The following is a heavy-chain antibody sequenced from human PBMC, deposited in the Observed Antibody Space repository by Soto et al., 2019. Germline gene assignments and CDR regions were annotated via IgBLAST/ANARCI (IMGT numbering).Heavy chain of an antibody. CDR1: GFTFSSYA. D-gene: IGHD4-17*01. CDR3: AKGSTVVTHYYYYGMDV. J-gene: IGHJ6*02. V-gene: IGHV3-23*01. Sequence: EVQLLESGGGLVQPGGSLRLSCAASGFTFSSYAMSWVRQAPGKGLEWVSAISGSGGSTYYADSVKGRFTISRDNSKNTLYLQMNSLRAEDTAVYYCAKGSTVVTHYYYYGMDVWGQGTTVTVSS. CDR2: ISGSGGST.